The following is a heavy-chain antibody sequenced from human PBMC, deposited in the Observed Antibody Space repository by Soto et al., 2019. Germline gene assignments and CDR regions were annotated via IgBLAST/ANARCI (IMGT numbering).Heavy chain of an antibody. CDR2: IYYSGST. CDR1: GGSISSSSYY. CDR3: ARVSYFTNGVCHYYYYYMDV. D-gene: IGHD2-8*01. V-gene: IGHV4-39*01. J-gene: IGHJ6*03. Sequence: PSETLSLTCTVSGGSISSSSYYWGWIRQPPGKGLEWIGSIYYSGSTYYNPSLKSRVTISVDTSKNQFSLKLSSVTAADTAVYYCARVSYFTNGVCHYYYYYMDVWGKGTTVTVSS.